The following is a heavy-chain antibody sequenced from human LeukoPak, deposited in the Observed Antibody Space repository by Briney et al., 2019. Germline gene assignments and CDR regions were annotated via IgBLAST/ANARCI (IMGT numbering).Heavy chain of an antibody. J-gene: IGHJ4*02. CDR1: GYSISSGYY. Sequence: PSETLSLTCTVSGYSISSGYYWGWIRQPPGKGLEWIGSIYYSGSTYYNPSLKSRVTISVDTSKNQFSLKLSSVTAADTAVYYCARNLGFGELWDHFDYWGQGTLVTVSS. CDR3: ARNLGFGELWDHFDY. D-gene: IGHD3-10*01. V-gene: IGHV4-38-2*02. CDR2: IYYSGST.